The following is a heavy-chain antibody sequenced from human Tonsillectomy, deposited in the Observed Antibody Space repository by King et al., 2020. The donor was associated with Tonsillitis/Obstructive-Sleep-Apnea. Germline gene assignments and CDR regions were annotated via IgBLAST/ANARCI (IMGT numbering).Heavy chain of an antibody. D-gene: IGHD3-10*01. V-gene: IGHV5-51*01. J-gene: IGHJ3*02. CDR3: ARYGSGSYYTVWDAFDI. CDR2: IYPGDSDT. CDR1: GYSFTTYW. Sequence: QPVQSGAEVKKPGESLKISCKGSGYSFTTYWIGWVRQMPGKGLEWMGIIYPGDSDTRYSPSFQGQVTISDEKSISTADLQWSSLKASDTARYYCARYGSGSYYTVWDAFDIWGQGTMVTVSS.